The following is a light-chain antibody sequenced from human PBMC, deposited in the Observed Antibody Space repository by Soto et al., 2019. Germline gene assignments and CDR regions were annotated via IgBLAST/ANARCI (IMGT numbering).Light chain of an antibody. J-gene: IGKJ5*01. CDR3: QQYSSSPSIT. V-gene: IGKV3-20*01. CDR2: GAS. CDR1: QSVSNNY. Sequence: IGLSMSPGTLSLSTGERATLSCRASQSVSNNYLAWYQQKPGQAPRLLIYGASTRATGIPDRFSGSGSGTDFTLTISRLEPEDFAVYYCQQYSSSPSITFGQGTRLEIK.